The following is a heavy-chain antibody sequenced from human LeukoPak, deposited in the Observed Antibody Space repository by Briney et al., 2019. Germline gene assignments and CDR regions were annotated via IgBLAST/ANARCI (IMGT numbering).Heavy chain of an antibody. J-gene: IGHJ6*03. CDR3: ARGTPERGSENYFMGYYYMDV. CDR2: MNPNSGNT. D-gene: IGHD3-10*01. CDR1: GYTFTTYD. V-gene: IGHV1-8*01. Sequence: ASVKVSCKASGYTFTTYDINWVRQATGQGLEWMGWMNPNSGNTGYAQKFQGRVTMTRDTSITTAYMELSGLRSDDTAVYYCARGTPERGSENYFMGYYYMDVWGKGTTVTISS.